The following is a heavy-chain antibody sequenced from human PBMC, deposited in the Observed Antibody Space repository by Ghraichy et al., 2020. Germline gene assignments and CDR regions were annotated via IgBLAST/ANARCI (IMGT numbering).Heavy chain of an antibody. J-gene: IGHJ6*02. V-gene: IGHV3-33*01. CDR1: GFTFSSYG. Sequence: GGSLRLSCAASGFTFSSYGMHWVRQAPDKGLEWVAVIWYDGSNKYYADSVKGRFTISRDNSKNTLYLQMNSLRAEDTAVYYCAREGGGTTTVTIYGMDVWGQGTTVTVSS. CDR3: AREGGGTTTVTIYGMDV. D-gene: IGHD4-17*01. CDR2: IWYDGSNK.